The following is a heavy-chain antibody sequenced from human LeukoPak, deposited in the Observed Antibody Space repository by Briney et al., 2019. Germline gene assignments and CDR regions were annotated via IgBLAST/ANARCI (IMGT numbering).Heavy chain of an antibody. D-gene: IGHD6-19*01. J-gene: IGHJ4*02. CDR3: AKDITGGGSGWYGEMDY. Sequence: GGSLRLSCAASGFTFDDYAMHWVRQAPGKGLEWVSGISWNSGRIGYADSVKGRFTISRDNAKNSLYLQMNSLRAEDMAFYYCAKDITGGGSGWYGEMDYWGQGTQVTVSS. CDR2: ISWNSGRI. V-gene: IGHV3-9*03. CDR1: GFTFDDYA.